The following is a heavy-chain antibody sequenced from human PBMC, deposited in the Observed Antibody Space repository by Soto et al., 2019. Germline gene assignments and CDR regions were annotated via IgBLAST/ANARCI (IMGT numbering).Heavy chain of an antibody. CDR3: ANFPRPPKY. CDR1: GGSISSSSYS. CDR2: ISGSGGST. D-gene: IGHD6-6*01. J-gene: IGHJ4*02. V-gene: IGHV3-23*01. Sequence: ETLSLTCTVSGGSISSSSYSWGWVRQAPGKGLEWVSAISGSGGSTYYADSVKGRFTISRDNSKNTLYLQMNSLRAEDTAVYYCANFPRPPKYWGQGTLVTVS.